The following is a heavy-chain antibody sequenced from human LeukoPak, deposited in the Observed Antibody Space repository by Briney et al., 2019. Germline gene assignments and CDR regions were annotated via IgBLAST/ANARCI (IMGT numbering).Heavy chain of an antibody. V-gene: IGHV4-31*03. Sequence: PSQTLSLTCTVSGGSISSGGYYWSWIRQHPGKGLEWIGYIYYSGSTYYNPSLKSRVTISVDTSKNQFSLKLSSVTAADTAVYYCARGGPGGSSSVPFDYWGQGTLVTVSS. CDR3: ARGGPGGSSSVPFDY. D-gene: IGHD6-6*01. CDR2: IYYSGST. J-gene: IGHJ4*02. CDR1: GGSISSGGYY.